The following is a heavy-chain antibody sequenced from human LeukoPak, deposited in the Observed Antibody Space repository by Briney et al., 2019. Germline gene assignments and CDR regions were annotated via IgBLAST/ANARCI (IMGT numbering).Heavy chain of an antibody. D-gene: IGHD6-13*01. CDR1: GGSFSGYY. V-gene: IGHV4-34*01. Sequence: PSETLSLTCAVYGGSFSGYYWSWIRQPPGKGLEWIGEINHSGSTNYNPSLKSRVTISVDTSKNQFSLKLSSVTAADTAVYYCARKYSSSWIDYWGQGTLVTVSS. CDR3: ARKYSSSWIDY. J-gene: IGHJ4*02. CDR2: INHSGST.